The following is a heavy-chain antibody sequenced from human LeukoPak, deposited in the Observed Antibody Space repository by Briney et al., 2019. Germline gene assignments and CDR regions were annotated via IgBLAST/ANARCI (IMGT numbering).Heavy chain of an antibody. V-gene: IGHV3-7*01. Sequence: GGSLRLSCAASGFTFSSYWMSWVRQAPGKGLEWVANIKQDGSEKYYVDSVKGRLTISRDNAKNSLYLQMNSLRAEDTAVYYCARDSNYDFWSGYQYPSDYWGQGTLVTVSS. CDR1: GFTFSSYW. CDR3: ARDSNYDFWSGYQYPSDY. CDR2: IKQDGSEK. J-gene: IGHJ4*02. D-gene: IGHD3-3*01.